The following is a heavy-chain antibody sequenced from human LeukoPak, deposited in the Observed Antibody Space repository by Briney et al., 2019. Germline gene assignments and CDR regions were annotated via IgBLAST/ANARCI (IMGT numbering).Heavy chain of an antibody. D-gene: IGHD3-22*01. CDR1: GGTFSSYA. J-gene: IGHJ4*02. CDR2: IIPIFGTA. CDR3: ARDSAYYYDSSAIDC. Sequence: SVKVSCKASGGTFSSYAISWVRQAPGQGLEWMGRIIPIFGTANYAQKFQGRVTITTDESTSTAYMELSSLRSEDTAVYYCARDSAYYYDSSAIDCWGQGTLVTVSS. V-gene: IGHV1-69*05.